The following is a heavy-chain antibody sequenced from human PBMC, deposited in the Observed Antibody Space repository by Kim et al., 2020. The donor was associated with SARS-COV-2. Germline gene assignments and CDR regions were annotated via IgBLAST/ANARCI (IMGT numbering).Heavy chain of an antibody. Sequence: QKIQGRVTMTRDTSISTAYMELSRLRSDDTAVYYCARDGNDILTGYYHDYWGQGTLVTVSS. CDR3: ARDGNDILTGYYHDY. V-gene: IGHV1-2*02. J-gene: IGHJ4*02. D-gene: IGHD3-9*01.